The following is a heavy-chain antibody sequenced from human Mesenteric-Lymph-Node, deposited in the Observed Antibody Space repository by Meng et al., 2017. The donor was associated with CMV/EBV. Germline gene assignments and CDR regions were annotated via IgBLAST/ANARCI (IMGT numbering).Heavy chain of an antibody. D-gene: IGHD3-16*01. J-gene: IGHJ6*02. CDR1: GGSISSSSYY. Sequence: SETLSLTCTVSGGSISSSSYYWGWIRQPPGKGLDWIASIYYSGSTYYNPSLKGRVTISVDRSKNQFSLNLSSLTAADTAVYYCASGNVYYYYGVDVWGRGTTVTVSS. CDR2: IYYSGST. CDR3: ASGNVYYYYGVDV. V-gene: IGHV4-39*07.